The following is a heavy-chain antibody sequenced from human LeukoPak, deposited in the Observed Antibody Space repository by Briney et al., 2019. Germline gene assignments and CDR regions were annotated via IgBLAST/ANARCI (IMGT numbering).Heavy chain of an antibody. CDR1: GFSLSTSGVG. Sequence: SGPTLVKPTQTLTLTCTFSGFSLSTSGVGVGWIRQPPGKALEWLALIYWNDDKRYSPSLKSRLTITKDTSKNQEVLTMTNMDPVDTATYYCAHSHYIMVVTATNWFDPWGQGTLVTVSS. J-gene: IGHJ5*02. D-gene: IGHD2-21*02. CDR2: IYWNDDK. V-gene: IGHV2-5*01. CDR3: AHSHYIMVVTATNWFDP.